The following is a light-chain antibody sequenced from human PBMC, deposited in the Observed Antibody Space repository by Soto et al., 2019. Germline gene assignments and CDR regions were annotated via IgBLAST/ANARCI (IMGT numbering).Light chain of an antibody. J-gene: IGLJ1*01. CDR1: SGDVGGYDY. Sequence: ALTQPPSASRSPGQSVTISCTGTSGDVGGYDYVSWYQQHPGKAPKLMIYEVTKRPLGVPDRFSGSKSGNTASLTVSGLQAEDEADYYCSSYAGSDNPYVFGTGTRSPS. CDR3: SSYAGSDNPYV. CDR2: EVT. V-gene: IGLV2-8*02.